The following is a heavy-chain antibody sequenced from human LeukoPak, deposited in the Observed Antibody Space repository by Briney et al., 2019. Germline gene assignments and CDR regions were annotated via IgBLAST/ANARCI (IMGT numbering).Heavy chain of an antibody. J-gene: IGHJ4*02. V-gene: IGHV3-23*01. D-gene: IGHD3-3*01. CDR2: ISGSGGST. Sequence: WGSLRLSCAASGFTFSSYAMSWVGQAPGKGLEWVSAISGSGGSTYYADSVKGRFTISRDNSKNTLYLQMNSLRAEDTAVYYCAKVIFGVVITSLFDYWGQGTLVTVSS. CDR1: GFTFSSYA. CDR3: AKVIFGVVITSLFDY.